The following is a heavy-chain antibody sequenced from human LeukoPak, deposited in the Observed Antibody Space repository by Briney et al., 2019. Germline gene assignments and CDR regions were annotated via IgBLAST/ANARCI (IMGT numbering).Heavy chain of an antibody. CDR3: TRKNNVDFSEYWFEFDH. D-gene: IGHD2/OR15-2a*01. CDR1: GFSFSDSA. J-gene: IGHJ4*02. V-gene: IGHV3-73*01. Sequence: GGSLRLSCAASGFSFSDSALHWVRQASGKGPEWLGRIRTKKNTYATAYAASVKGRFTISRDDSKNTVYLQMSSLKTDDTAVYYRTRKNNVDFSEYWFEFDHWGLGTLVTVSS. CDR2: IRTKKNTYAT.